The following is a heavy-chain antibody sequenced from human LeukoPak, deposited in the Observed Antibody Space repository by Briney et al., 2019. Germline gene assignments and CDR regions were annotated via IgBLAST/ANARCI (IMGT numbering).Heavy chain of an antibody. CDR3: AKDSKSGYVSVGPDF. D-gene: IGHD3-10*01. J-gene: IGHJ4*02. CDR2: VRYDGSNE. Sequence: GESLKISCPTSGFAFSNYGMHWVRQAPGTGLEWVAFVRYDGSNEYYADSVKGRFTVSRDNSRNTLYLQMNSLTSEDTGVYSCAKDSKSGYVSVGPDFWGLGTLVTVSS. V-gene: IGHV3-30*02. CDR1: GFAFSNYG.